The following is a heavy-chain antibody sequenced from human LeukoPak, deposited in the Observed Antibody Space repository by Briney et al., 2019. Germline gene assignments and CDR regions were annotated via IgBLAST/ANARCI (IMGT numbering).Heavy chain of an antibody. CDR1: GGSISSYY. V-gene: IGHV4-59*05. J-gene: IGHJ4*02. CDR2: IYYSGST. Sequence: SETLSLTCTVSGGSISSYYWNWIRQPPGKGLEWIGSIYYSGSTYYNPSLKSRVTISVDTSKNQFSLKLSSVTAADTAVYYCARHLRVYGSGSYFDYWGQGTLVTVSS. D-gene: IGHD3-10*01. CDR3: ARHLRVYGSGSYFDY.